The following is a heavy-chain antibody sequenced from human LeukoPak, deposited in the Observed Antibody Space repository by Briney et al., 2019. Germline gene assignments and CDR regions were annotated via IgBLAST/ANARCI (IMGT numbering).Heavy chain of an antibody. V-gene: IGHV4-39*07. J-gene: IGHJ5*02. CDR3: ARKDFWSGYYH. D-gene: IGHD3-3*01. CDR1: GGSVSGSSYY. CDR2: IYYSGAT. Sequence: SETLSLTCTVSGGSVSGSSYYWGWIRQPPGKGLEWIGSIYYSGATYYNPSLKSRVTISVDTSKNQFSLNLNSVTAADTAVYYCARKDFWSGYYHWGQGLLVTVSS.